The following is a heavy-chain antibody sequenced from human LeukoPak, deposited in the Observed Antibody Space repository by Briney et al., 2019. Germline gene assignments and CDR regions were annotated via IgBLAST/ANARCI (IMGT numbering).Heavy chain of an antibody. CDR1: GFTFRKYA. J-gene: IGHJ4*02. CDR3: AKDFSSTAYYPIDS. D-gene: IGHD3-22*01. V-gene: IGHV3-23*01. Sequence: GGSLRLSCAASGFTFRKYAITWVRQATGKGLEGGSTISGGGDRTYYEDCVKGRFTIPRDNSKNTLFLQMNSLRVEDTALYYCAKDFSSTAYYPIDSWGQGTLVTVSS. CDR2: ISGGGDRT.